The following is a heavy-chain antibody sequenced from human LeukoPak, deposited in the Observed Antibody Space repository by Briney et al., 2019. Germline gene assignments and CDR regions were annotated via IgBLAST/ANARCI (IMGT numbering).Heavy chain of an antibody. Sequence: SVPLSLTCAVYGGSFSGYYWRWLRQPRGKGLEWFGEINHSGSTNYNPSLKSRVTISVDTSKTQFTLKLSSVTATDTALYQCACPSRDGYKCLDYWGQGTLVTVSS. CDR2: INHSGST. D-gene: IGHD5-24*01. CDR3: ACPSRDGYKCLDY. J-gene: IGHJ4*02. V-gene: IGHV4-34*01. CDR1: GGSFSGYY.